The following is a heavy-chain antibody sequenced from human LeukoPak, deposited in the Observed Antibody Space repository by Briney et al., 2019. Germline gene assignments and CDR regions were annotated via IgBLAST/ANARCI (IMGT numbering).Heavy chain of an antibody. J-gene: IGHJ6*02. D-gene: IGHD2-21*01. CDR2: INPNSGGT. Sequence: GASVKVSCKASGYTFTGYYMHWVRQAPGQGLEWMGWINPNSGGTNYAQKFQGRVTMTRDTSISTAYMELSRLRSDDTAVYYCARHISPYYYYGMDVWGQGTTVTVSS. CDR3: ARHISPYYYYGMDV. CDR1: GYTFTGYY. V-gene: IGHV1-2*02.